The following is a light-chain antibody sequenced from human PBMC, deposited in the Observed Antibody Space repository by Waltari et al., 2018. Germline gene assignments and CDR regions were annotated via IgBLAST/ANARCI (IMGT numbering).Light chain of an antibody. CDR1: QDISIH. J-gene: IGKJ1*01. Sequence: DIQMTQSPSSLSASVGDRVTITCQASQDISIHLNWYQQRPGKAPQLLIYDASNLQTAVPSRFSGRGSVTYFTFTISSLQPEDIAVYHCQQYENLRTFGQGTKVDIK. CDR3: QQYENLRT. V-gene: IGKV1-33*01. CDR2: DAS.